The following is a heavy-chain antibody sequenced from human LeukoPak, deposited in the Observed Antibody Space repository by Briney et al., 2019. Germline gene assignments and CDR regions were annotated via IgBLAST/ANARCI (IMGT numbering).Heavy chain of an antibody. J-gene: IGHJ4*02. D-gene: IGHD6-6*01. Sequence: GGSLRLSCAASGFTFSSYGMHWVRQAPGKGLEWVAFIRYDGSNKYYADSVKGRFTISRDNSKNTLYLHVNSLRPEDTAVYYCARGLSGYASSLGYWGQGTLVTVSA. CDR3: ARGLSGYASSLGY. CDR1: GFTFSSYG. CDR2: IRYDGSNK. V-gene: IGHV3-30*02.